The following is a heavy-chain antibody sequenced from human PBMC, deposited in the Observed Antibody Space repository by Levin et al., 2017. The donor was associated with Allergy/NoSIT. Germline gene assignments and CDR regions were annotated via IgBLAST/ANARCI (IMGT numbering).Heavy chain of an antibody. V-gene: IGHV3-30*03. D-gene: IGHD1-26*01. J-gene: IGHJ3*02. Sequence: GGSLRLSCVSSGFTFSDSGMHWVRQAPGKGLEWVAVISDDGNIKYYVDSVKGRFTISRDNSKNTLYLQMNSLRGDDTAAYYCAREAVSYSCDIWGQGTMVTVS. CDR1: GFTFSDSG. CDR3: AREAVSYSCDI. CDR2: ISDDGNIK.